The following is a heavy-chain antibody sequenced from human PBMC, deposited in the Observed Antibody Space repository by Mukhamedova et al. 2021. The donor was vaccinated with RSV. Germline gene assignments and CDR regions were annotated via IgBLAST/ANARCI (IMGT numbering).Heavy chain of an antibody. CDR3: ARSDYYGSGSYRY. Sequence: NGGSTYYANSVKGRFTISRDNSKNTLYLQMGNLRAEDMAVYYCARSDYYGSGSYRYWGQGTLVTVSS. J-gene: IGHJ4*02. V-gene: IGHV3-64*01. CDR2: NGGST. D-gene: IGHD3-10*01.